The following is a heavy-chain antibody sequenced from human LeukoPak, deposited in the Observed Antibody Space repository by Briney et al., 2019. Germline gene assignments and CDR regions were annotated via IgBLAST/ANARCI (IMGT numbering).Heavy chain of an antibody. CDR1: GFTFSSYA. CDR3: ARARYYYDSSGYLALAFDI. V-gene: IGHV3-30-3*01. J-gene: IGHJ3*02. D-gene: IGHD3-22*01. CDR2: ISYDGSNK. Sequence: GGSLRLSCAASGFTFSSYAMHWVRQAPGKGLEWVAVISYDGSNKYYADSVKGRFTISRDNSKNTLYLQMNSLRAGDTAVYYCARARYYYDSSGYLALAFDIWGQGTMVTVSS.